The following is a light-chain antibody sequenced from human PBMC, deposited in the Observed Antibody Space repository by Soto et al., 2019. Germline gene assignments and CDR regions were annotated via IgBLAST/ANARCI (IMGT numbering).Light chain of an antibody. CDR3: AAWDDSLNGVV. CDR2: SSD. Sequence: QAVVTQPPSASGTPGQRITISCSGSSSNIGSNTVNWYQQLPGTAPKLLIYSSDQRPSGVADRFSGSKSGTSASLAISGLQSEDEADYYCAAWDDSLNGVVFGGGTKLTVL. V-gene: IGLV1-44*01. J-gene: IGLJ3*02. CDR1: SSNIGSNT.